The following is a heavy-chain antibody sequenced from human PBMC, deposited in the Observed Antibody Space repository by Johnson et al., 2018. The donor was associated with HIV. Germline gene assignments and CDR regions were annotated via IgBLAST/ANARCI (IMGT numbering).Heavy chain of an antibody. Sequence: LVESGGGVVQPGRSLRLSCVASGFTFSSYGMHWVRQAPGKGLEWVSCISWNSGSIGYADSVKGRFTISRDNAKNSLYLQMTSLRAEDTALYYCSKDRYTENDAFDIWGQGTMVTVSS. CDR3: SKDRYTENDAFDI. CDR1: GFTFSSYG. V-gene: IGHV3-9*01. D-gene: IGHD2-2*02. J-gene: IGHJ3*02. CDR2: ISWNSGSI.